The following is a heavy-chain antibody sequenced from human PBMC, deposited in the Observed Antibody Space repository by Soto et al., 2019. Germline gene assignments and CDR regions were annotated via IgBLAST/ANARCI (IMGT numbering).Heavy chain of an antibody. CDR2: ISGSGGST. Sequence: GGSLRLSCAASGFTFNSYSVSWGRQAPVKGLGWVSAISGSGGSTYYADSVKGRFTISRDNSKNTLYLQMNSLRAEDTAVYYCAKDPPLFCSSTSCLNWFDPWGQGTLVTVSS. CDR3: AKDPPLFCSSTSCLNWFDP. J-gene: IGHJ5*02. V-gene: IGHV3-23*01. CDR1: GFTFNSYS. D-gene: IGHD2-2*01.